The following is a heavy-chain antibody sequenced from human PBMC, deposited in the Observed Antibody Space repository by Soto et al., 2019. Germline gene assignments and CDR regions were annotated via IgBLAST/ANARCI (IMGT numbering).Heavy chain of an antibody. CDR1: GYSFTSHW. D-gene: IGHD2-15*01. CDR3: AGRCRGGNCFSYYAMDV. V-gene: IGHV5-10-1*01. CDR2: IDSSDYQS. Sequence: AGESPKLSCQGPGYSFTSHWINWVRQAPGKGLEWVGRIDSSDYQSNYNPSFQDHVITSADNSTSSAYLQWNSLKASDTTVYYCAGRCRGGNCFSYYAMDVWGQGTTVTVSS. J-gene: IGHJ6*02.